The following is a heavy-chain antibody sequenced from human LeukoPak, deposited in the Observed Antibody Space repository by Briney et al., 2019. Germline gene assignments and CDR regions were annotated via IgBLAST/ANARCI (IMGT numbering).Heavy chain of an antibody. V-gene: IGHV4-59*01. J-gene: IGHJ4*02. Sequence: SETLSLTCTVSGGSISSYYWSWIRQPPGKGLEWIGYIYYSGSTNYNPSLKSRVTISVDTSKNQFSLKLSSVTAADTAVYYCARGYSSSHNDYWGQGTLVTVSS. CDR2: IYYSGST. D-gene: IGHD6-6*01. CDR3: ARGYSSSHNDY. CDR1: GGSISSYY.